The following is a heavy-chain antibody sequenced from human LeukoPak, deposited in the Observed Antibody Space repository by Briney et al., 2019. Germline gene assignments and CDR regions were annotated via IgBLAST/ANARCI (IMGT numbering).Heavy chain of an antibody. Sequence: RGESLKISCKGSGYSFTSYWIGWVRQMPGKGLEWMGIIYPGDSDTRCSPSFQGQVTISADKSISTAYLQWSSLKASDTAMYYCARKIIAVAGSDAFDIWGQGTMVTVSS. CDR2: IYPGDSDT. J-gene: IGHJ3*02. CDR3: ARKIIAVAGSDAFDI. CDR1: GYSFTSYW. V-gene: IGHV5-51*01. D-gene: IGHD6-19*01.